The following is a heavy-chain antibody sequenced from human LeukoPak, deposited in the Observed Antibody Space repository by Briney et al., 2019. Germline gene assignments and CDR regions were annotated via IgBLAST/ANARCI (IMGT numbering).Heavy chain of an antibody. CDR3: ARGGIAGHWYFDL. V-gene: IGHV4-34*01. Sequence: PSETLSLTCAVYAGSFSGYYWSWIRQPPGKGLEWIGEINHSGSTNYNPSLKSRVTISVDTSKNQFSLKLSSVTAADTAVYYCARGGIAGHWYFDLWGRGTLVTVSS. CDR2: INHSGST. D-gene: IGHD6-13*01. J-gene: IGHJ2*01. CDR1: AGSFSGYY.